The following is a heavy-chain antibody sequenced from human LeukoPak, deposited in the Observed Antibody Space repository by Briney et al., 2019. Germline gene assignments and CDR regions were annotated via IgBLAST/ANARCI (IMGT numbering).Heavy chain of an antibody. CDR1: GGSFSGYY. D-gene: IGHD3-3*01. Sequence: SETLSLTCAVYGGSFSGYYWGWIRQPPGKGLEWIGEINHSGSTNYNPSLKSRVTISVDTSKNQFSLKLSSVTAADTAVYYCARPIWSGLNWLDPWGQGTLVTVSS. CDR3: ARPIWSGLNWLDP. J-gene: IGHJ5*02. CDR2: INHSGST. V-gene: IGHV4-34*01.